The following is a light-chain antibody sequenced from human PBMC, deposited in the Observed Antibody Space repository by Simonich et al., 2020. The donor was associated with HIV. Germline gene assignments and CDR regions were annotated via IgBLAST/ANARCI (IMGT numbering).Light chain of an antibody. V-gene: IGKV1-5*03. CDR3: QQYNSYWT. CDR1: QSISIP. J-gene: IGKJ5*01. CDR2: QAS. Sequence: DIQMTQSPSTLSASVEDRVTITCRAIQSISIPLAWYQQKLGKAPKLLISQASSLETGVPSRFSGSGSVTEFTLTISSLQPDDFATYYCQQYNSYWTFGQGTRLDIK.